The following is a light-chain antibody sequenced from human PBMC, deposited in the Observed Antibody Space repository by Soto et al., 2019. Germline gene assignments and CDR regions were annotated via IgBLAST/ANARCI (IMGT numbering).Light chain of an antibody. CDR3: CSYAGPRYV. Sequence: SALTQPASVSGSPGQSITISFTGTSSDVGGYNLVSWYQQYPGKAPKLVIYEGSKRPSGVSTRFSASRSGNTASLTISGLQAEDEADYYCCSYAGPRYVFGTGTKVTVL. CDR2: EGS. V-gene: IGLV2-23*01. CDR1: SSDVGGYNL. J-gene: IGLJ1*01.